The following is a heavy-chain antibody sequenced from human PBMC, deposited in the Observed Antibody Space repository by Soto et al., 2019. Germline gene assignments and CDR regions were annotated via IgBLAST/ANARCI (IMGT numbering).Heavy chain of an antibody. CDR1: GYTFTSYG. CDR2: ISAYNGNT. CDR3: ARDRGVRDFWSGYYGSEGLGY. V-gene: IGHV1-18*01. J-gene: IGHJ4*02. D-gene: IGHD3-3*01. Sequence: QVQLVQSGAEVKKPGASVKVSCKASGYTFTSYGISWVRQAPGQGLEWMGWISAYNGNTNYAQKLQGRVTMTTDTSTSTAYMELRSLRSDDTAVYYCARDRGVRDFWSGYYGSEGLGYWGQGTLVTVSS.